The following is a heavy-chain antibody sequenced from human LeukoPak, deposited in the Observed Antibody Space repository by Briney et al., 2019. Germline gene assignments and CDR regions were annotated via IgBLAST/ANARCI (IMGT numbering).Heavy chain of an antibody. D-gene: IGHD3-10*01. CDR2: ISAYNGNT. V-gene: IGHV1-18*01. J-gene: IGHJ4*02. CDR3: ARDLAVRGAKGLLNY. Sequence: ASVKVSCKASGYTFTSYGISWVRQAPGQGLEWMGWISAYNGNTNYAQKLQGRVTMTTDTSTSTAYMELRSLRSDDTAVYYCARDLAVRGAKGLLNYWGQGTLVTVSS. CDR1: GYTFTSYG.